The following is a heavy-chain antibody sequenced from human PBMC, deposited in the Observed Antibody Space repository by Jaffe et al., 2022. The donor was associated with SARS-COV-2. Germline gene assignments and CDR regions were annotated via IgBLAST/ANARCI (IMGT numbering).Heavy chain of an antibody. Sequence: QVQLVESGGGVVQPGASLTVSCAASQSLFSSYGMQWVRQAPGKGLEWVAVIWYDGSKTYYADSVKGRFTISRDNSKNILYLQMNSLRGEDTAVYYCSRVRYYDFWSAHSRPEDYYYGIDVWGQGTTVIVSS. J-gene: IGHJ6*02. D-gene: IGHD3-3*01. CDR2: IWYDGSKT. CDR3: SRVRYYDFWSAHSRPEDYYYGIDV. V-gene: IGHV3-33*01. CDR1: QSLFSSYG.